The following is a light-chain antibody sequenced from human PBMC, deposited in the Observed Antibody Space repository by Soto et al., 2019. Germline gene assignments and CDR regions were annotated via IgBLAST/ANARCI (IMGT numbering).Light chain of an antibody. CDR2: LNSDGSY. CDR3: QTWATGIGV. J-gene: IGLJ3*02. CDR1: SGHSNYA. Sequence: QSVLTQSPSASASLGASVKLTCTLSSGHSNYAIAWHQQQPEKGPRYLMKLNSDGSYSKGDGIPDRFSGSSSGAERYLTISSVQSEDEADYYCQTWATGIGVFGGGTKLTVL. V-gene: IGLV4-69*01.